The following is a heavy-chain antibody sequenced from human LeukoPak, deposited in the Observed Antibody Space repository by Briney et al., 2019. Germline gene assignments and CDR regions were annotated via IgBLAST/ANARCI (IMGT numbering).Heavy chain of an antibody. D-gene: IGHD6-19*01. V-gene: IGHV1-18*01. J-gene: IGHJ4*02. CDR3: ARGIFNSGWYGNDY. CDR2: ISVYNGNT. Sequence: GASVKVSCKASGGTFSSYAISWVRQAPGQGLEWMGCISVYNGNTNYAQNLQGRVTITTDTSTSTAYMEMRSLRSDDTAVYYCARGIFNSGWYGNDYWGQGTLVTVSS. CDR1: GGTFSSYA.